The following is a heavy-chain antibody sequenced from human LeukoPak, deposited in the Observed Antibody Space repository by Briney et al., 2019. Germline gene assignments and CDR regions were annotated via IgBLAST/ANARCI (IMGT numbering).Heavy chain of an antibody. J-gene: IGHJ4*02. V-gene: IGHV3-48*03. Sequence: PGGSLRLSCAASGFTFSSYEMNWVRQAPGKGLEWVSYISSSGSTIYYADSVKGRFTISRDNAKNSLYLQMSSLRVEDTAVYYCARGPMLRGVIIRRSKSGYFDYWGQGTLVTVSS. CDR2: ISSSGSTI. D-gene: IGHD3-10*01. CDR3: ARGPMLRGVIIRRSKSGYFDY. CDR1: GFTFSSYE.